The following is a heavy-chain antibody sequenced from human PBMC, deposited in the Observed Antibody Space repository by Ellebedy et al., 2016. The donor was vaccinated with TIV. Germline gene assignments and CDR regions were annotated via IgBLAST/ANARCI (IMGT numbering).Heavy chain of an antibody. CDR2: IDPTDSYT. Sequence: GESLKISXKASGYSFTNYINWVRQVPGKGLEWMGRIDPTDSYTKYSPSFQGHVTISADKSLSTAYLQWTTLQASDTAMYYCAASGSWPAHYGIDVWGQGTTVTVSS. V-gene: IGHV5-10-1*01. D-gene: IGHD1-14*01. CDR3: AASGSWPAHYGIDV. CDR1: GYSFTNY. J-gene: IGHJ6*02.